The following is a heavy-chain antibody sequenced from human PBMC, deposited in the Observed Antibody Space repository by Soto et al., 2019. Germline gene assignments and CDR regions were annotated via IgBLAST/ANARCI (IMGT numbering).Heavy chain of an antibody. V-gene: IGHV3-30-3*01. Sequence: HPGGSLRLSCAASGFDFTKYNMHWVRQAPGKGLEWVAEISNDGSRKYYAESVKGRLSISRDNSRNSVSLEMNGLSGDDTAHYYCARGHEWFSLWHFDSWGQGALVTVSS. CDR2: ISNDGSRK. CDR1: GFDFTKYN. CDR3: ARGHEWFSLWHFDS. J-gene: IGHJ5*01. D-gene: IGHD3-3*01.